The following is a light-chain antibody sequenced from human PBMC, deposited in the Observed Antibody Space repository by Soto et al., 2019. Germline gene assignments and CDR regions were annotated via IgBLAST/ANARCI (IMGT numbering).Light chain of an antibody. J-gene: IGLJ3*02. CDR2: DVS. CDR1: SSDVGAYNY. Sequence: QSALTQPRSVSGSPGQSVTISCTGTSSDVGAYNYVSWYQQHPGKVPKLMIYDVSRWPSGLPDRFSGSKSGNTASLTISGLQADDEADYYCCSYAGSYTLVFGGGTKLTVL. CDR3: CSYAGSYTLV. V-gene: IGLV2-11*01.